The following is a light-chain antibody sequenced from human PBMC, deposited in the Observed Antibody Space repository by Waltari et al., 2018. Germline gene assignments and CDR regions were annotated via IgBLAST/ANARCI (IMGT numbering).Light chain of an antibody. CDR2: HAS. J-gene: IGKJ1*01. Sequence: EIVLTQSPGTLSLSPGERATLSCMASQSISKYLAWYQQKPGQAPRLLIYHASSRAAGIPDRFSGSWSGTDFSLTISRLEPEDFAVYYCQHYESLPVTFGQGTKVEIK. CDR1: QSISKY. V-gene: IGKV3-20*01. CDR3: QHYESLPVT.